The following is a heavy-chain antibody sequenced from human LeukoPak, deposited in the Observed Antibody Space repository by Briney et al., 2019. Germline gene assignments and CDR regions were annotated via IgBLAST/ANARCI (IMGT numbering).Heavy chain of an antibody. CDR2: INHSGST. CDR1: GGSFSGYY. CDR3: ARGEDYYYYGMDV. Sequence: PSETLSLTCAVYGGSFSGYYWSWIRQPPGKGLEWIGEINHSGSTNYNPSLKSRVTISVDTSKNQFPLKLSSVTAADTAVYYCARGEDYYYYGMDVWGQGTTVTVSS. V-gene: IGHV4-34*01. J-gene: IGHJ6*02.